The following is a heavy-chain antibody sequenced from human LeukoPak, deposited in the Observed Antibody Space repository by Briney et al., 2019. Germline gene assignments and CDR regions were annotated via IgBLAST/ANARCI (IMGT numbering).Heavy chain of an antibody. CDR1: GGSFSGYY. CDR3: ARGGGGRYFDY. J-gene: IGHJ4*02. Sequence: PSETLSLTCAVYGGSFSGYYWSWIRQPPGKGLEWIGEINHSGSTNYNPSLKSRVTISVDTSKNQFSLKLSSVTAADTAVYYRARGGGGRYFDYWGQGTLVTVSS. D-gene: IGHD3-16*01. V-gene: IGHV4-34*01. CDR2: INHSGST.